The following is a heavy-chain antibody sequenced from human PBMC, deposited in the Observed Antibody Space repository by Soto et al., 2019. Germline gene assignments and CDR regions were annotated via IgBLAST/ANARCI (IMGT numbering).Heavy chain of an antibody. CDR3: ARLKQELSYYCGMDV. D-gene: IGHD6-13*01. CDR2: IYPGDSDT. CDR1: GYSFPSYW. V-gene: IGHV5-51*01. J-gene: IGHJ6*02. Sequence: PGESLKISCKASGYSFPSYWIAWVRQMPGKGLEWMGIIYPGDSDTRYSPSLQGQVTISADKSISTAYLQWRSLKASDTAMYYCARLKQELSYYCGMDVWGQGTTVTVSS.